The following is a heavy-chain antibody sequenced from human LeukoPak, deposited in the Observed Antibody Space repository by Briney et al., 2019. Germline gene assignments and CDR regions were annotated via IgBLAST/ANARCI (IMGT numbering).Heavy chain of an antibody. CDR1: GGSITSVSYS. CDR2: IYSSGSA. CDR3: AREDYYGSGDY. D-gene: IGHD3-10*01. J-gene: IGHJ4*02. V-gene: IGHV4-30-4*07. Sequence: SETLSLTCTVSGGSITSVSYSWTWIRQPPGKGLEWLGYIYSSGSAYYNPSLKSRVTISVDTSKNQFSLKLSSVTAADTAVYYCAREDYYGSGDYWSQGTLVTVSS.